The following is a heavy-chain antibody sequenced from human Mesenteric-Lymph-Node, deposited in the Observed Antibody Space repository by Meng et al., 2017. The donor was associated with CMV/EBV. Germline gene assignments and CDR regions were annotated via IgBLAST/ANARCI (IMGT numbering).Heavy chain of an antibody. CDR2: IYYGGST. CDR3: ARILNTGINGRGWFGL. D-gene: IGHD1-1*01. CDR1: GASISSYY. Sequence: SETLSLTCTVSGASISSYYWTWIRQPPGKGLEWIGYIYYGGSTKYNPSLKSRVTISVDTSKNQFSLKLSSVTATDTAVYYCARILNTGINGRGWFGLWGQGILVTVSS. V-gene: IGHV4-59*12. J-gene: IGHJ5*01.